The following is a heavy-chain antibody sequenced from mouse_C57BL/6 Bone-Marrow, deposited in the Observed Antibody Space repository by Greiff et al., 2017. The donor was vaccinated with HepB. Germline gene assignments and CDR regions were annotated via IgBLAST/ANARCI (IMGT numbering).Heavy chain of an antibody. CDR2: IDPETGGT. Sequence: QVQLQQSGAELVRPGASVTLSCTASGYTFTDYEMHWVQQTPVHGLEWIGAIDPETGGTAYNQKFKGKAILTADKSSSTAYMELRSLTSEGSAVYYCTTPFAYWGQGTLVTVSA. J-gene: IGHJ3*01. CDR1: GYTFTDYE. CDR3: TTPFAY. V-gene: IGHV1-15*01.